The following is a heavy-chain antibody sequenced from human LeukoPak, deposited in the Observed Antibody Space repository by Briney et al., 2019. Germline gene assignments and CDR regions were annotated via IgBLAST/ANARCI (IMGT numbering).Heavy chain of an antibody. D-gene: IGHD5-18*01. J-gene: IGHJ5*02. Sequence: SETLSLTCTVSGGSISSYYWSWIRQPAGKGLEWIGRIYTSGSTNYNPSLKSRVTMSVDTSKNQFSLKLSSVTAADTAVYYCATGGYSYGNASWFDPWGQGTLVTVSS. V-gene: IGHV4-4*07. CDR2: IYTSGST. CDR1: GGSISSYY. CDR3: ATGGYSYGNASWFDP.